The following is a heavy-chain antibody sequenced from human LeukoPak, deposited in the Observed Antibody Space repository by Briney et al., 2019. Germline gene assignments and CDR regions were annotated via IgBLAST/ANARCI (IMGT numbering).Heavy chain of an antibody. Sequence: GESLKISCQTFGYSFTRFWIAWVRHVPGEGLEWVGMPFPGDSDTKYSPSFQGNVPIPANRSISTAYLQWRSLKASDSAFYYWATYRQAVADAFDFWGQGTMVIVSS. V-gene: IGHV5-51*01. J-gene: IGHJ3*01. CDR3: ATYRQAVADAFDF. CDR2: PFPGDSDT. CDR1: GYSFTRFW. D-gene: IGHD4-23*01.